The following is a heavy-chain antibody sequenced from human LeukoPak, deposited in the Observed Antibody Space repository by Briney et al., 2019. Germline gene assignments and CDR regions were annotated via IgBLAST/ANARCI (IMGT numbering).Heavy chain of an antibody. V-gene: IGHV3-21*01. CDR1: GFTFSSYS. J-gene: IGHJ5*02. CDR2: ISSSSSYI. CDR3: ARDGGSSWYNRFDP. D-gene: IGHD6-13*01. Sequence: PGGSLRLSCAASGFTFSSYSMNWVRQAPGKGLEWVSSISSSSSYIYYADSVKGRFTISRDNAKNSLYLQMNSLRAEDTAVYYCARDGGSSWYNRFDPWGQGTLVTVSS.